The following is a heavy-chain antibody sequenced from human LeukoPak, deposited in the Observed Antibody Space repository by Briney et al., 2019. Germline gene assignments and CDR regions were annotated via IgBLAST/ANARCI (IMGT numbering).Heavy chain of an antibody. V-gene: IGHV3-53*04. J-gene: IGHJ3*02. Sequence: GSLRLSCAASGFTLSSNYISWVRQAPGKGLEGVSVIYSGGSTYYADSAKGRFTISRHNSKNTLYLQMNSLRAEDTAVYYCAREGVFSGGAFDIWGQGTMVTVSS. CDR2: IYSGGST. CDR1: GFTLSSNY. CDR3: AREGVFSGGAFDI. D-gene: IGHD2-15*01.